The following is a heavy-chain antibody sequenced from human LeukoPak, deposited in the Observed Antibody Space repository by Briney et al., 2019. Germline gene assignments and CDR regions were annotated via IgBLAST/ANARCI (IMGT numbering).Heavy chain of an antibody. Sequence: GRSLRLSCAASGFTFNTFGMHWVRQAPGKGLEWVAVIWSDGSYKYYADSVKGRFTISRDDSKNTLYLEMSSLRAEDTAVYYCARSTTVTTNNWFDPWGQGTLVTVSS. CDR3: ARSTTVTTNNWFDP. J-gene: IGHJ5*02. CDR1: GFTFNTFG. CDR2: IWSDGSYK. V-gene: IGHV3-33*01. D-gene: IGHD4-17*01.